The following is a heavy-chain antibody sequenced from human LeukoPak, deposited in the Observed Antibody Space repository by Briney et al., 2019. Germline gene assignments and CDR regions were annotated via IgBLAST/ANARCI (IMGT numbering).Heavy chain of an antibody. CDR1: GRPISSSNW. CDR2: IYHSGST. CDR3: ARGGRGIAVAGIGYHY. D-gene: IGHD6-19*01. V-gene: IGHV4-4*02. J-gene: IGHJ4*02. Sequence: SETVSLTCAVCGRPISSSNWWSWVRQPPGTGLEWSGEIYHSGSTNYNPSLKSRVTISVDKSKNQFSLKLSSVTAADTAVYYCARGGRGIAVAGIGYHYWGQGTLVTVSS.